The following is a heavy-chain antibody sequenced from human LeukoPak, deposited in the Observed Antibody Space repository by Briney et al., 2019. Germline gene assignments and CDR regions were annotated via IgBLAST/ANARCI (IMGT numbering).Heavy chain of an antibody. V-gene: IGHV3-48*04. J-gene: IGHJ6*02. CDR2: ISSSTNTI. Sequence: GGSLRLSCAASGFTFSSYSMNWVRQAPGKGLKWVSYISSSTNTIYYADSVKGRFTISRDNAKNSLYLQMNSLRAEDTAVYYCARDGYGSGWGSYYYYGMDVWGQGTTVTVSS. D-gene: IGHD3-10*01. CDR1: GFTFSSYS. CDR3: ARDGYGSGWGSYYYYGMDV.